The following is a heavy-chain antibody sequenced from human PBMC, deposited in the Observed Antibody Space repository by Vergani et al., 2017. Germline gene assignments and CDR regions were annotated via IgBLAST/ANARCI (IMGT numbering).Heavy chain of an antibody. J-gene: IGHJ6*02. V-gene: IGHV5-10-1*03. D-gene: IGHD1-7*01. CDR2: IDPSDSYT. CDR1: GYSFTSYW. CDR3: ARLELRHYYYGMDV. Sequence: EVQLVQSGAEVKKPGESLSIFCTRSGYSFTSYWTSWARQMPGKGLEWVGWIDPSDSYTNYSPSVQGHVTISADKSISTAYLQWSSLKAPDTAMYYCARLELRHYYYGMDVWGQGTTVTVSS.